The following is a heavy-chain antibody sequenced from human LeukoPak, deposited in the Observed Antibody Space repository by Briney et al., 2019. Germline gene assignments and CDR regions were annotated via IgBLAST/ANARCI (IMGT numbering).Heavy chain of an antibody. V-gene: IGHV3-74*01. Sequence: GGSLRLPCGASGFTLRSYWTHWVRQAPGRGLVWVSRINSDGGSTNYADSVKGRFTISRDNSKKTLYLQMNSLRAEDTAVYYCASFGDCSGGSCSGFDVWGQGTMVTVSS. CDR3: ASFGDCSGGSCSGFDV. J-gene: IGHJ3*01. CDR1: GFTLRSYW. D-gene: IGHD2-15*01. CDR2: INSDGGST.